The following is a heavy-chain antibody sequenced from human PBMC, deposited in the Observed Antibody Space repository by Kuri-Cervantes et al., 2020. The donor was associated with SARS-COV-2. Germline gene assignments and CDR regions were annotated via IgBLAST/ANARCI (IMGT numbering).Heavy chain of an antibody. CDR2: IYYSGST. V-gene: IGHV4-59*01. D-gene: IGHD2-15*01. Sequence: GSLRLSCTVSGGSINSYYWSWIRQPPGKGLEWIGYIYYSGSTNYNPSLKCRVTISVDTSKNQFSLKLSSVTAADTAVYYCAREGYCSGGSCFDYWGQGTLVTVSS. CDR1: GGSINSYY. J-gene: IGHJ4*02. CDR3: AREGYCSGGSCFDY.